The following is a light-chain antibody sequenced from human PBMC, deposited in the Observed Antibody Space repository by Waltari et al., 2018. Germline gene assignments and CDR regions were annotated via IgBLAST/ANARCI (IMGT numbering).Light chain of an antibody. J-gene: IGLJ1*01. CDR3: SSYADNDNLV. Sequence: QSALTQPPSASASPGQSVTISCTGTRSDVGAYDFVSWFQQLPGKAPKLIIFEVYKRPSGVPDRFSGSKSGNTASLTVSGRQADDEADYFCSSYADNDNLVFGTGTKVSVL. CDR1: RSDVGAYDF. V-gene: IGLV2-8*01. CDR2: EVY.